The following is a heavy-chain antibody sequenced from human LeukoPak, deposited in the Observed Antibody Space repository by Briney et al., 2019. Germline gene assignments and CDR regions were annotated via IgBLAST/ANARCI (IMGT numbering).Heavy chain of an antibody. Sequence: GRSLRLSCAASGFTFSSYGMHWVRQAPGKGLEWVAVISYDGSNKYYADSVKGRFTISRDNSKNTLYLQMNSLRAEDTVVYYCAKRLGYYDFWSGPFDYWGQGTLVTVSS. CDR2: ISYDGSNK. CDR1: GFTFSSYG. CDR3: AKRLGYYDFWSGPFDY. J-gene: IGHJ4*02. V-gene: IGHV3-30*18. D-gene: IGHD3-3*01.